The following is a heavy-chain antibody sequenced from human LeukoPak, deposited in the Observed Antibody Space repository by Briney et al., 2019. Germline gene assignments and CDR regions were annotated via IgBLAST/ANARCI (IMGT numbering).Heavy chain of an antibody. J-gene: IGHJ3*02. Sequence: GGSLRLSCAASGFTFSTYSVNWVRQAPGKGLEWVSFISSGGGTTYYADSVKGRFTISRDNAKNSLYLQMNSLRDEDTAVYYCARPSGYYQDDAFDIWGQGTMVTVSS. D-gene: IGHD3-22*01. V-gene: IGHV3-48*02. CDR1: GFTFSTYS. CDR3: ARPSGYYQDDAFDI. CDR2: ISSGGGTT.